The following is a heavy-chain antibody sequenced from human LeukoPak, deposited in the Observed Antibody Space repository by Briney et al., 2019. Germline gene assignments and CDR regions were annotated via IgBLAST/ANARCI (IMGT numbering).Heavy chain of an antibody. CDR1: GGSISSYY. Sequence: SETLSLTCTVSGGSISSYYWSWIRQPPGKGLEWIGYIYYSGSTNYNPSLKSRVTISVDTSKNQFSLKLSSVTAADTAVYYCARHQATYDAFDIWGQGTMVTVSS. CDR2: IYYSGST. D-gene: IGHD5-12*01. V-gene: IGHV4-59*08. J-gene: IGHJ3*02. CDR3: ARHQATYDAFDI.